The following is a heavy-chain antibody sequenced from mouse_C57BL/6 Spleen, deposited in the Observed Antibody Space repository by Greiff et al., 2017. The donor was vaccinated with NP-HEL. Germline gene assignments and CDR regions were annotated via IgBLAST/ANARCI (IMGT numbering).Heavy chain of an antibody. J-gene: IGHJ3*01. Sequence: QVQLQQPGAELVMPGASVKLSCKASGYTFTSYWMHWVKQRPGQGLEWIGEIDPSDSYTNYNQKFKGKSTLTVDKSSSTAYMQLSSLTSEDSAVYYCARRGNYVAWFAYWGQGTLVTVSA. D-gene: IGHD2-1*01. CDR3: ARRGNYVAWFAY. CDR2: IDPSDSYT. V-gene: IGHV1-69*01. CDR1: GYTFTSYW.